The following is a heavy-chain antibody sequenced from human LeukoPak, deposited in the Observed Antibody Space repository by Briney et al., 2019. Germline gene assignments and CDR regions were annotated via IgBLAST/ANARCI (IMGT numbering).Heavy chain of an antibody. J-gene: IGHJ6*02. D-gene: IGHD6-13*01. V-gene: IGHV3-30*03. CDR1: GFILSSHA. Sequence: GGSLRLSCAASGFILSSHAMHWARQAPGKGLEWVALISGNGNKFYSDSVEGRVTIPSDNPKNTVNLQMNSLRSDDTAVYYCVRGVSAVGGYYYGMDVWGQGTTVTVSS. CDR2: ISGNGNK. CDR3: VRGVSAVGGYYYGMDV.